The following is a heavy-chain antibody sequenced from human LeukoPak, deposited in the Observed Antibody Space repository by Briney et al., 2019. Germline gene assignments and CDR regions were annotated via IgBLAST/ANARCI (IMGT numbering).Heavy chain of an antibody. Sequence: GGSLRLACSASGFTFSSYGMHWVRQAPGKGLEYVSAISSNGGSTYYADSVKGRFTISRDNSKNTLYLQMSSLRAEDTALYYCVKGYCSSTSCYGYYYYGMDVWGKGTTVTVSS. J-gene: IGHJ6*04. CDR2: ISSNGGST. CDR3: VKGYCSSTSCYGYYYYGMDV. D-gene: IGHD2-2*01. CDR1: GFTFSSYG. V-gene: IGHV3-64D*06.